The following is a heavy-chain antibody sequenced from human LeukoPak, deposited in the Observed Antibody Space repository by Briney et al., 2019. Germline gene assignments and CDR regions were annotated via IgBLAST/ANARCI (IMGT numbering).Heavy chain of an antibody. CDR2: INHSGST. CDR1: GGSLSGYY. J-gene: IGHJ3*02. V-gene: IGHV4-34*01. CDR3: AGDLPDGVVITTHDAFDI. Sequence: SETLSLTCAVYGGSLSGYYWSWIRQPPGKGLEWIGEINHSGSTNYNPSLKSRVTISVDTSKNQFSLKLSSVTAADTAVYYCAGDLPDGVVITTHDAFDIWGQGTMVTVSS. D-gene: IGHD3-22*01.